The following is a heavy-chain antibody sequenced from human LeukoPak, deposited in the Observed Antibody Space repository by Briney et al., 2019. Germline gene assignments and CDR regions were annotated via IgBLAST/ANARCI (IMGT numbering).Heavy chain of an antibody. CDR3: ARAYDSSGYYYARYYFDY. V-gene: IGHV3-21*01. Sequence: GGSLRLSCAASGFTFSSYSMNWVRQAPGKGLEWVSSISSSSSYIYYADTVKGRFTISRDNAKNSLYLQMNSLRAEDTAVYYCARAYDSSGYYYARYYFDYWGQGTLVTVSS. CDR1: GFTFSSYS. D-gene: IGHD3-22*01. CDR2: ISSSSSYI. J-gene: IGHJ4*02.